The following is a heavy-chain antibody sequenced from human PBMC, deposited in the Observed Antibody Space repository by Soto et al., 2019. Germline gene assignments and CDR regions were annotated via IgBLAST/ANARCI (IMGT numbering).Heavy chain of an antibody. CDR3: ARVDTSMGATCVSY. J-gene: IGHJ4*02. Sequence: SETLSLTCTVSGGSISSSSYYWGWIRQPPGEGLEWIGGIYYSGSTYYNSSVKSRVTISVDTSKNQFSLKLSSVTAADTAVYYCARVDTSMGATCVSYWGQGTLVAFS. V-gene: IGHV4-39*07. D-gene: IGHD1-26*01. CDR1: GGSISSSSYY. CDR2: IYYSGST.